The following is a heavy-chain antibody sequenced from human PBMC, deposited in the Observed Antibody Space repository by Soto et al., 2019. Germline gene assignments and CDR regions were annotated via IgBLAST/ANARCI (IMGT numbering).Heavy chain of an antibody. CDR1: GYTFTSYD. J-gene: IGHJ4*02. CDR2: INANNGNT. Sequence: ASVKVSCKASGYTFTSYDINWVRQATGQGLEWMGWINANNGNTDYAQKLQGRVTMTTDTSTSTAYMELRSLRSDDTAVYYCARDSSDYYDSSVIDYWGQGTLVTVSS. CDR3: ARDSSDYYDSSVIDY. V-gene: IGHV1-18*01. D-gene: IGHD3-22*01.